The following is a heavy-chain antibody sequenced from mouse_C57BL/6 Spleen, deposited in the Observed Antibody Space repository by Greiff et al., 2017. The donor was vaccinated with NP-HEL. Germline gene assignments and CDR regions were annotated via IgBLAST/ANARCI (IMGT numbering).Heavy chain of an antibody. CDR2: ISSGGDYI. D-gene: IGHD1-1*01. CDR3: TRGITTVVDYFDY. CDR1: GFTFSSYA. Sequence: EVQGVESGEGLVKPGGSLKLSCAASGFTFSSYAMSWVRQTPAKRLEWVAYISSGGDYIYYADTVKGRFTISRDNARNTLYLHMSSLKSEDTAMYYETRGITTVVDYFDYWGQGTTLTVSS. V-gene: IGHV5-9-1*02. J-gene: IGHJ2*01.